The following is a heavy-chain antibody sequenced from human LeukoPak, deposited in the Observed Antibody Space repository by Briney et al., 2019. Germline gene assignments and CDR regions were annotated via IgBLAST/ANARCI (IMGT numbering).Heavy chain of an antibody. D-gene: IGHD6-19*01. CDR2: INWNGGST. J-gene: IGHJ4*02. CDR3: ARQPGIAVAGTVPDY. Sequence: GGSLRLSCAASGFTFSSYGMSWVRQAPGKGLEWVSGINWNGGSTGYADSVKGRFTISRDNAKNSLYLQMNSLRAEDTALYYCARQPGIAVAGTVPDYWGQGTLVTVSS. CDR1: GFTFSSYG. V-gene: IGHV3-20*04.